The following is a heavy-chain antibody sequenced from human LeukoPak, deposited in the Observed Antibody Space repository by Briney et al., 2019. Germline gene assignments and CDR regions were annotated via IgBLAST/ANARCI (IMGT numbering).Heavy chain of an antibody. J-gene: IGHJ6*03. CDR1: GGSFSGDY. CDR3: ARSGGYCSSTSCSYLYYMDV. D-gene: IGHD2-2*01. V-gene: IGHV4-34*01. CDR2: INHSGST. Sequence: SETLSLTCAVYGGSFSGDYWSWIRQPPGKGLEWIGEINHSGSTNYNPSLKSRVTISVDTSKNQFSLKLSSVTAADTAVYYCARSGGYCSSTSCSYLYYMDVWGKGTTVTVSS.